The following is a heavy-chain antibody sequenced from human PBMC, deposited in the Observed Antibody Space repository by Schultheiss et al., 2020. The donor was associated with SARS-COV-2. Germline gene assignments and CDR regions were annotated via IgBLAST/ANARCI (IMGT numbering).Heavy chain of an antibody. CDR2: ISYDGSNK. J-gene: IGHJ4*02. V-gene: IGHV3-30*03. CDR3: ARAPHIVVVPAAINY. D-gene: IGHD2-2*01. Sequence: GGSLRLSCAASGFTFSSYSMNWVRQAPGKGLEWVAVISYDGSNKYYADSVKGRFTISRDNSKNTLYLQMNSLRAEDTAVYYCARAPHIVVVPAAINYWGQGTLVTVSS. CDR1: GFTFSSYS.